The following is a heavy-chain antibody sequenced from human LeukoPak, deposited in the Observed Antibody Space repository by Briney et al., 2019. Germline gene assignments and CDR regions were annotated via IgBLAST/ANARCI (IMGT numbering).Heavy chain of an antibody. D-gene: IGHD6-13*01. CDR1: GLTFSNYA. V-gene: IGHV3-23*01. J-gene: IGHJ4*02. CDR2: ISGGAGTT. Sequence: GGSLRLSCAASGLTFSNYAMSWVRQAPGKGLEWVSGISGGAGTTNYAASVKGRFTITRDNSKNTLSMQMKNLTAEDTAVYYWAKVGLASGSSGTGTDYWGQGILVTVSS. CDR3: AKVGLASGSSGTGTDY.